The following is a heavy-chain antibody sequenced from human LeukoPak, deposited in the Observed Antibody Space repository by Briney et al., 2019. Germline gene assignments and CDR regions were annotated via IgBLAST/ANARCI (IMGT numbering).Heavy chain of an antibody. J-gene: IGHJ4*02. CDR2: IFWNDDK. CDR3: ARADHYDTSAFSSYFDY. CDR1: GFSLSTSGVG. D-gene: IGHD3-22*01. Sequence: SGPTLVKPTQTLTLTCTFSGFSLSTSGVGVGWIRQPPGKALEWLALIFWNDDKPYSPSLKSRLTIIKDTSKSQVLLTMTNIDPVDTATYYCARADHYDTSAFSSYFDYWGQGTLVTVSS. V-gene: IGHV2-5*01.